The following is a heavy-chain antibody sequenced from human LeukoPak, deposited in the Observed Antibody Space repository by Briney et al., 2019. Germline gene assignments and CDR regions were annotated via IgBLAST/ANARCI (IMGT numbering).Heavy chain of an antibody. D-gene: IGHD1-26*01. V-gene: IGHV5-10-1*01. CDR3: ARHGCGSSWFDP. CDR2: IDPSDSYT. CDR1: GYSFSSYW. Sequence: GESLRISCKGSGYSFSSYWISWLRQMPGKGLEWMGRIDPSDSYTNYSPSFQGHVTMSADKSISTAYLQWSSLKASDTAIYYCARHGCGSSWFDPWGQGTLVTVSS. J-gene: IGHJ5*02.